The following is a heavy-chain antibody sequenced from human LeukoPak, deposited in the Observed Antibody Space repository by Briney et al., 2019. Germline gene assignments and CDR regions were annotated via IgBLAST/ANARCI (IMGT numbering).Heavy chain of an antibody. D-gene: IGHD3-9*01. CDR3: ARSELRYFDWLLFHFDY. J-gene: IGHJ4*02. CDR2: IRYDGSNK. CDR1: GFTFSNYG. V-gene: IGHV3-30*02. Sequence: GGSLRLSCAASGFTFSNYGMHWVRQAPGKGLEWVAFIRYDGSNKYYADSVKGRFTISRDNSKNTLYLQMNTLRAEDTAVYFCARSELRYFDWLLFHFDYWGQGTLVTVSS.